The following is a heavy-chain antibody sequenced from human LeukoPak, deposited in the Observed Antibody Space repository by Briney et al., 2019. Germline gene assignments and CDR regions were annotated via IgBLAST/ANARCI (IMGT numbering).Heavy chain of an antibody. CDR3: ARDRALYYYYGMDV. CDR2: INHSGST. Sequence: SETLSLTCAVYGGSLSGYYWSWIRQPPGKGLEWIGEINHSGSTNYNPSLKSRVTISVDTSKNQFSLKLSSVAAADTAVYYCARDRALYYYYGMDVWGQGTTVTVSS. V-gene: IGHV4-34*01. J-gene: IGHJ6*02. D-gene: IGHD1-14*01. CDR1: GGSLSGYY.